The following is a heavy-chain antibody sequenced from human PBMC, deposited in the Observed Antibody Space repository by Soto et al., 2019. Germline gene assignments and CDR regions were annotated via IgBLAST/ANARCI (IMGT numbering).Heavy chain of an antibody. J-gene: IGHJ6*02. D-gene: IGHD3-3*01. V-gene: IGHV3-30-3*01. CDR3: ARGRYDFWSGYYTAYYYSCMDV. CDR1: GFTFSSYA. CDR2: ISYDGSNK. Sequence: GSLRLSCAASGFTFSSYAMHWVRQAPGKGLEWVAVISYDGSNKYYADSVKGRFTISRDNSKNTLYLQMNSLRAEDTAVYYCARGRYDFWSGYYTAYYYSCMDVCGQAPTVTGFS.